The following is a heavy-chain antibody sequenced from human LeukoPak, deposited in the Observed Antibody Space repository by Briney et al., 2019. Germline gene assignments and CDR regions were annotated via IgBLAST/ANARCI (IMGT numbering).Heavy chain of an antibody. J-gene: IGHJ4*02. CDR1: GFTFSSYA. D-gene: IGHD3-10*01. CDR2: ISGSGGST. V-gene: IGHV3-23*01. Sequence: PGGSLRLSCAASGFTFSSYAMSWVRQAPGKGLEWVSAISGSGGSTYYADSVKGRFTISRDNAKNSLYLQMNSLRAEDTALYYCAKDIRGFGESQGVFDYWGQGTLVTVSS. CDR3: AKDIRGFGESQGVFDY.